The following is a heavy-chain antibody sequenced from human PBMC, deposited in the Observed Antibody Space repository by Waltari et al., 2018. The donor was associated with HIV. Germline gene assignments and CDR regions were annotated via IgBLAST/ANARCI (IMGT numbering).Heavy chain of an antibody. CDR3: AREQRWLQQLDY. Sequence: QVQLQESGPGLVKPSETLSLTCTVSGGSISSYYWSWIRQPAGKGLEWIGRIDTSGSTNSNPSLSSRVTMSVYTSKNQFSLKLNSVTAADTAVYYCAREQRWLQQLDYWGQGTLVTVSS. D-gene: IGHD6-19*01. J-gene: IGHJ4*02. V-gene: IGHV4-4*07. CDR2: IDTSGST. CDR1: GGSISSYY.